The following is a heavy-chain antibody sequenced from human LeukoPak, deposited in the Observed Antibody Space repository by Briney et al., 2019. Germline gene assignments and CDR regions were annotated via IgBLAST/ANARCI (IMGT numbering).Heavy chain of an antibody. CDR2: CNPDGSDT. CDR1: GFTFSHYW. CDR3: ARAAAEHSSSSPWAY. D-gene: IGHD6-6*01. V-gene: IGHV3-74*01. J-gene: IGHJ4*02. Sequence: PGGSLRLSCAASGFTFSHYWMHWVRQGLGKGLEWVARCNPDGSDTTYADSVKGRFTISRDNSKNTLHLQMNSLRAEDTAVYYCARAAAEHSSSSPWAYWGQGTLVTVSS.